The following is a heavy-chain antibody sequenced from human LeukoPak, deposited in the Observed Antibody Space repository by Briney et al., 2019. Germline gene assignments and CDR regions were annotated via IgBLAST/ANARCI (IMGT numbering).Heavy chain of an antibody. CDR2: IYYSGST. CDR1: GGSISSSSYY. Sequence: SETLSLTCTVSGGSISSSSYYWGWIRQPPGKGLKWIGSIYYSGSTYYNPSLKSRVTISVDTSKNQFSLKLSSVTAADTAVYYCARLAARGIQAFDIWGQGTMVTVSS. J-gene: IGHJ3*02. V-gene: IGHV4-39*01. CDR3: ARLAARGIQAFDI. D-gene: IGHD1-14*01.